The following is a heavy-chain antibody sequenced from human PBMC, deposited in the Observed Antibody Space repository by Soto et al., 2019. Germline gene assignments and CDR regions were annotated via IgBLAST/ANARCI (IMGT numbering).Heavy chain of an antibody. CDR2: IWYDGSNK. D-gene: IGHD3-22*01. CDR3: ARVSWDPSRGIPITMIVETQDDY. V-gene: IGHV3-33*01. CDR1: GFTFSSYG. J-gene: IGHJ4*02. Sequence: GGSLRLSCAASGFTFSSYGMHWVRQAPGKGLEWVAVIWYDGSNKYYADSVKGRFTISRDNSKNTLYLQMNSLRAEDTAVYYCARVSWDPSRGIPITMIVETQDDYWGQGTLVTVSS.